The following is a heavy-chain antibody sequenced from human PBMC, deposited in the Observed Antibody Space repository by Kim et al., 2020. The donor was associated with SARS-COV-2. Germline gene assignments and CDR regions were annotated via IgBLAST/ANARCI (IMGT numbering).Heavy chain of an antibody. J-gene: IGHJ4*02. V-gene: IGHV3-30-3*01. CDR3: AGAHYYGSGSFYHFHY. D-gene: IGHD3-10*01. CDR1: GCTFNTYT. Sequence: GGSLRLSCAASGCTFNTYTMHWVRQAPGRGLEWVAAISFDGNNDFYAGSVKGRFTISRDTSKNTLYVQMDSLRPEDTAVYYCAGAHYYGSGSFYHFHYWGQGALGTVSS. CDR2: ISFDGNND.